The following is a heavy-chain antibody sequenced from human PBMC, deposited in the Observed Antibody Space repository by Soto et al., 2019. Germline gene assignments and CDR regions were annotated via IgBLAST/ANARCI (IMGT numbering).Heavy chain of an antibody. D-gene: IGHD6-25*01. CDR2: IYFTGNT. CDR3: AGQTFTIAAASYGRSNWFDP. J-gene: IGHJ5*02. CDR1: GGSITSSSHF. Sequence: SETLSLTCSASGGSITSSSHFWGWVRQPPGKGLEWIGTIYFTGNTYYTPSLKSRLTMSIDTSKDEFSLRLNSVTAADTAVYYCAGQTFTIAAASYGRSNWFDPWGPGTLVTVSS. V-gene: IGHV4-39*01.